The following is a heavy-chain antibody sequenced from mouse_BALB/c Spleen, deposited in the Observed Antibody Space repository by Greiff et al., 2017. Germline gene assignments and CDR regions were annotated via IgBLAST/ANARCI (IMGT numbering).Heavy chain of an antibody. V-gene: IGHV5-6-5*01. CDR3: ARGGYYGGGYAMDY. CDR1: GFTFSSYA. CDR2: ISSGGST. D-gene: IGHD1-1*01. J-gene: IGHJ4*01. Sequence: EVQLVESGGGLVKPGGSLKLSCAASGFTFSSYAMSWVRQTPEKRLEWVASISSGGSTYYPDSVKGRFTISRDNARNILYLQMSSLRSEDTAMYYCARGGYYGGGYAMDYWGQGTSVTVSS.